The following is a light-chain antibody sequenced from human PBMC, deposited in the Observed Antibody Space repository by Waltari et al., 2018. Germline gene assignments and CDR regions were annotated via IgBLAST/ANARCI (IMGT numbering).Light chain of an antibody. V-gene: IGLV7-43*01. CDR1: AGEVTSCHP. CDR3: LLFFDNSRV. CDR2: STN. Sequence: QTVVTQEPSLTVSPGGTVPLTCPSIAGEVTSCHPANWLPQRPGQPPSLLIFSTNAKHPQTPARFSGSLLGGKAALTLSEVQSEDEADYYCLLFFDNSRVFGGGTKLTVL. J-gene: IGLJ3*02.